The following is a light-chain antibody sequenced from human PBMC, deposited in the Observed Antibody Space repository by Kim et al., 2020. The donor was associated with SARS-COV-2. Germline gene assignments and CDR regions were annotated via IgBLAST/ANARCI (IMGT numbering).Light chain of an antibody. CDR2: NSS. V-gene: IGKV3-15*01. CDR3: QQYDDWPPYS. CDR1: QSISSN. J-gene: IGKJ2*03. Sequence: VSPGETVTPSGGASQSISSNLAWYQQKPGQAPRLLINNSSTRATGIPARFSGSWAGTDFTLTISRLQAEDVAVYYCQQYDDWPPYSFGQGTKLEI.